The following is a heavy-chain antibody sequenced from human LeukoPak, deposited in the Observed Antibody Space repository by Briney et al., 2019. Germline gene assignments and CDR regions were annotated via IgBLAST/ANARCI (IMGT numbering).Heavy chain of an antibody. CDR1: GFSVSSNY. J-gene: IGHJ3*02. V-gene: IGHV3-66*02. Sequence: GGSLRLSWAASGFSVSSNYMSWVRPAPGKGLEWVSVIYSGGSTYSADSVKGRFTIPRDNPKTTLYLQMNSLRAEDTAVYYCAREADAFDIWGQGTMVTVSS. CDR2: IYSGGST. CDR3: AREADAFDI.